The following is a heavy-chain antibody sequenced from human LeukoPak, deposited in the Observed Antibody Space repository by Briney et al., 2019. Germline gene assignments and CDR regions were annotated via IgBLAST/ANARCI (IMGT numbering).Heavy chain of an antibody. J-gene: IGHJ4*02. V-gene: IGHV3-23*01. CDR1: GFRFSSYA. CDR2: ISGSVGNT. Sequence: GGSLRLSCAASGFRFSSYAMSWVRQAPGKGLEWILSISGSVGNTNYADSVKGRFTISRDNSKNTLYLQMNSLRAEDTAIYFCAKFPQSVVGTTQFDFWGQGTLVTVSS. D-gene: IGHD2-15*01. CDR3: AKFPQSVVGTTQFDF.